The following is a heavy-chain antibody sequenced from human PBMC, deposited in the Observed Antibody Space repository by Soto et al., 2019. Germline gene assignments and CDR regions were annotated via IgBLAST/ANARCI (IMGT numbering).Heavy chain of an antibody. J-gene: IGHJ5*02. CDR1: GGSISSGGYY. CDR2: IYYSGST. CDR3: AREDQNGSGSYRRFDP. D-gene: IGHD3-10*01. Sequence: QVQLQESGPGLVKPSQTLSLTCTVSGGSISSGGYYWSWIRQNPGKGLEWIGYIYYSGSTYYNPSLKSRVTISVDTSKNQFSLKLSSVTAADTAVYYCAREDQNGSGSYRRFDPWGQGTLVTVSS. V-gene: IGHV4-31*03.